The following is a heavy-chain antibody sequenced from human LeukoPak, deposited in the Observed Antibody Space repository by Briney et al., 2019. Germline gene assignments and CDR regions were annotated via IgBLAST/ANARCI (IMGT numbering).Heavy chain of an antibody. J-gene: IGHJ4*02. D-gene: IGHD6-25*01. CDR2: ISSDGTTE. V-gene: IGHV3-30*14. CDR3: ARGSAPGSFIFDY. Sequence: GGSLSLTCTVFGGTFSSYDWHCVRQPPGKRLEWVAFISSDGTTEHYRGSVKGRFTPSRDNSNLTVSLQLTSLGTEDTAAYACARGSAPGSFIFDYWGQGTLVTVSS. CDR1: GGTFSSYD.